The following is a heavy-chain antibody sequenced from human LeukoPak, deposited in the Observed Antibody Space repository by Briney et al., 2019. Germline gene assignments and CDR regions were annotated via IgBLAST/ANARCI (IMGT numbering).Heavy chain of an antibody. CDR3: ARGDWGGQIDY. CDR2: INPSGGST. Sequence: GASVKVSCKASGYTFTSYYMHWVRQAPGQGLEWMGIINPSGGSTNYAQKFQGRVTITADESTSTAYMELSSLRSEDTAVYYCARGDWGGQIDYWGQGTLVTVSS. CDR1: GYTFTSYY. D-gene: IGHD3-10*01. V-gene: IGHV1-46*01. J-gene: IGHJ4*02.